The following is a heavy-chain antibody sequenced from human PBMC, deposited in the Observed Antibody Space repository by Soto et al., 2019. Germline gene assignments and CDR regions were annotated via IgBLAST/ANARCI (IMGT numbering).Heavy chain of an antibody. D-gene: IGHD3-10*01. V-gene: IGHV4-30-2*01. CDR1: GGSISSGGYS. J-gene: IGHJ6*02. Sequence: SETLSLTCAVSGGSISSGGYSWSWIRQPPGKGLEWIGYIYHSGSTYYNPSLKSRVTISVDRSKNQFSLRLSSVTAADTAMYYCARVGYYGSGGSYYYYGMDVWGQGTTVTVSS. CDR2: IYHSGST. CDR3: ARVGYYGSGGSYYYYGMDV.